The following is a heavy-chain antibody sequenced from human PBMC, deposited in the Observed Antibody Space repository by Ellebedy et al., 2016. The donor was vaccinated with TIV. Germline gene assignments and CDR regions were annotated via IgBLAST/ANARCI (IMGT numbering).Heavy chain of an antibody. J-gene: IGHJ6*02. D-gene: IGHD5-12*01. V-gene: IGHV3-23*01. Sequence: PGGSLRLSCAASGFIFNDYAMSWVRQAPGKGLEWVSTVSDSGGSTSYADSVNGRFSISRDTSKSTLYMQMNSLRAEDTAVYYCAKEGYIGYVDGTYCYGMDVWGQGTTVTVSS. CDR1: GFIFNDYA. CDR2: VSDSGGST. CDR3: AKEGYIGYVDGTYCYGMDV.